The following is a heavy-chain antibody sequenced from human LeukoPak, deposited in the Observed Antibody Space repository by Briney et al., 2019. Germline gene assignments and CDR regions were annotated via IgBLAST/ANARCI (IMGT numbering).Heavy chain of an antibody. CDR3: AVDSSGYYGPTLRYYYYYMNV. D-gene: IGHD3-22*01. Sequence: QPGGSLRLSCAASGFTFSSYWMSWVRQAPGKGLEWVSYITSSSRTIYYADSVKGRFTISRDNAKNSLYLQMNSLRAEDTAVYYCAVDSSGYYGPTLRYYYYYMNVWGRGTTVTVSS. J-gene: IGHJ6*03. CDR2: ITSSSRTI. CDR1: GFTFSSYW. V-gene: IGHV3-48*01.